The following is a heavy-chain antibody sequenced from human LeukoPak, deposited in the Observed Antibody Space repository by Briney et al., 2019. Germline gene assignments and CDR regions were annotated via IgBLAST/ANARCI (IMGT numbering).Heavy chain of an antibody. Sequence: PSETLSLTCTVSGGSISSTDHYWTWIRQPPGKGLEWIGNISHSGSTSYNPSLKSRVTISVDTSKNHFSLKLKSVTAADTAVYFCARHMYDTSGYYELDYWGQGTLVTVSS. J-gene: IGHJ4*02. V-gene: IGHV4-30-4*08. CDR2: ISHSGST. D-gene: IGHD3-22*01. CDR1: GGSISSTDHY. CDR3: ARHMYDTSGYYELDY.